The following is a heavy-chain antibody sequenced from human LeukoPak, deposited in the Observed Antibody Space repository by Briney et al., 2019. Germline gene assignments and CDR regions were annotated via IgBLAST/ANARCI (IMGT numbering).Heavy chain of an antibody. Sequence: GGSLRLSCAASGFTFSTYWMSWVRQDPRKGLVWVSRINGDGRNINYADSVRGRFTISRDNAKNTLFLQMNTLRVEDTAVYYCTRDLMDYDVSTGLHHYYMDVWGQGTTVTVSS. D-gene: IGHD3-9*01. J-gene: IGHJ6*02. V-gene: IGHV3-74*01. CDR1: GFTFSTYW. CDR2: INGDGRNI. CDR3: TRDLMDYDVSTGLHHYYMDV.